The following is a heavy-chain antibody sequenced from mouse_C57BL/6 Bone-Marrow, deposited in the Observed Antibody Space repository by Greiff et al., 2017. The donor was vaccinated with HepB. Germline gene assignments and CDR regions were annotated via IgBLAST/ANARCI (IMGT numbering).Heavy chain of an antibody. V-gene: IGHV5-6*01. Sequence: EVQVVESGGDLVKPGGSLKLSCAASGFTFSSYGMSWVRQTPDKRLEWVATISSGGSYTYYPDSVKGRFTISRDNAKNTLYLQMSSLKSEDTAMYYCARHPASPFAYWGQGTLVTVSA. J-gene: IGHJ3*01. CDR2: ISSGGSYT. CDR3: ARHPASPFAY. D-gene: IGHD6-1*01. CDR1: GFTFSSYG.